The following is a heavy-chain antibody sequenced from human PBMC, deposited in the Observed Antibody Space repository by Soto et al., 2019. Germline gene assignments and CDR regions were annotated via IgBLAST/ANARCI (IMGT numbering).Heavy chain of an antibody. D-gene: IGHD3-10*01. V-gene: IGHV4-59*08. CDR3: ARQGFGPLPGLVDV. CDR1: GGSISSYY. CDR2: VHHSWGS. J-gene: IGHJ6*02. Sequence: QVQLQESGPGLVKPSETLSLSCTVSGGSISSYYWSWFRQSPGKRMEWIGYVHHSWGSSYNPSLQSRFAISLDTSKSQFSLKVTSVTATDTAVYYCARQGFGPLPGLVDVWGQGTTVTVSS.